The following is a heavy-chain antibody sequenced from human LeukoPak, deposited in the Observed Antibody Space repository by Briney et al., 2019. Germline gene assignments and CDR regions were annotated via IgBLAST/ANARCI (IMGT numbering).Heavy chain of an antibody. D-gene: IGHD6-6*01. J-gene: IGHJ5*02. CDR3: ARGSSSSLIWFDP. Sequence: PSETLSLTCTVSGGPISSGGYYWSWIRQHPGKGLEWIGYIYYSGSTYYNPSLKSRVTISVDTSKNQFSLKLSSVTAADTAVYYCARGSSSSLIWFDPWGQGTLVTVSS. CDR2: IYYSGST. CDR1: GGPISSGGYY. V-gene: IGHV4-31*03.